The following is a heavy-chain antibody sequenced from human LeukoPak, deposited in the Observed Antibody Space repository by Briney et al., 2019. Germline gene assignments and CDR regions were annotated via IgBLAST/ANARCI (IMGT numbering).Heavy chain of an antibody. CDR1: GFTFSSYA. D-gene: IGHD2-2*01. CDR3: AKDRRRSTSCYDFDY. J-gene: IGHJ4*02. Sequence: GGSLRLSCAASGFTFSSYAMSWVRQAPGKGLEWVSSISGSGGIIYYAGSVKGRFTISRDISKSTVFLQMNSLKAEDTAVYYCAKDRRRSTSCYDFDYWGQGTLVTVSS. CDR2: ISGSGGII. V-gene: IGHV3-23*01.